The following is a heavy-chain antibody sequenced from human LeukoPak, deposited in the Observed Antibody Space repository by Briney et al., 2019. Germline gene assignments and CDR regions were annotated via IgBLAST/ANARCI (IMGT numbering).Heavy chain of an antibody. CDR1: GFTFSSYA. CDR3: AKDPNYDYVWRSYRFRY. V-gene: IGHV3-23*01. J-gene: IGHJ4*02. CDR2: ISGSGGST. D-gene: IGHD3-16*02. Sequence: GGSLRLSCAASGFTFSSYAMSWVRQAPGKGLEWVSAISGSGGSTYYADSVKGRFTISRDNSKNTLYLQMNSLRAEDTAVYYCAKDPNYDYVWRSYRFRYWGQGTLVTVSS.